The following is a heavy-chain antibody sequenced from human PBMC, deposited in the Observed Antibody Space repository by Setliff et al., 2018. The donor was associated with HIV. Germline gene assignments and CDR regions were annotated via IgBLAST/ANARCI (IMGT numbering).Heavy chain of an antibody. Sequence: SETLSLTCAVSGDSINNSTYYWGWIRQLPGKGLEWIGGFYYSGTSYYNPSLRSRLTISVDTSKNQFSLKLNSVTAADTAMYYCAKGENEQWLVVGLFDYWGQGTLVTVSS. J-gene: IGHJ4*02. CDR3: AKGENEQWLVVGLFDY. V-gene: IGHV4-39*07. CDR2: FYYSGTS. CDR1: GDSINNSTYY. D-gene: IGHD6-19*01.